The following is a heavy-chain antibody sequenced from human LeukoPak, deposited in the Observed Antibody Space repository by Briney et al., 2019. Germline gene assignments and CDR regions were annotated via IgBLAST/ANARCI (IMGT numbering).Heavy chain of an antibody. J-gene: IGHJ4*02. V-gene: IGHV1-3*01. CDR1: GYTFTSYA. D-gene: IGHD2-2*01. CDR2: INAGNGNT. CDR3: ARTPAAMEYYFDY. Sequence: ASVKVSCKASGYTFTSYAMHWVRQAPGQRLEWMGWINAGNGNTKYSQKFQGRVTITRDTSASKAYMELSSLRSEDTAVYYCARTPAAMEYYFDYWGQGTLVTVSS.